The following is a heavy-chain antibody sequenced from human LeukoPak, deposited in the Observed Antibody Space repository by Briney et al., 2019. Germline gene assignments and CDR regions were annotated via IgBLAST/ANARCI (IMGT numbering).Heavy chain of an antibody. V-gene: IGHV3-7*01. CDR3: ARDPKIAAAGGAVDY. D-gene: IGHD6-13*01. J-gene: IGHJ4*02. Sequence: PGGSLRLSCAASGFTFSTYWMTWVRQAPGKGLEWVANIKQDGSEKYYVDSVKGRFTISRDNAKNSLYLQMNSLRAEDTAEYYCARDPKIAAAGGAVDYWGQGTLVTVSS. CDR2: IKQDGSEK. CDR1: GFTFSTYW.